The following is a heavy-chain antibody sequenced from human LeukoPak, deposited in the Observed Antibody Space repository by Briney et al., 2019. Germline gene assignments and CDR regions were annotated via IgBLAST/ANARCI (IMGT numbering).Heavy chain of an antibody. J-gene: IGHJ5*02. D-gene: IGHD6-13*01. Sequence: GASVKVSCKASGYTFTSYDINWVRQAPGQGLEWMGWMNPNSGNTGYAQKFQGRVTMTRNTCISTAYMELRSLRSEDTAVYYCARGNWGSSSYRFDPWGQGTLVTVSS. CDR1: GYTFTSYD. CDR3: ARGNWGSSSYRFDP. V-gene: IGHV1-8*01. CDR2: MNPNSGNT.